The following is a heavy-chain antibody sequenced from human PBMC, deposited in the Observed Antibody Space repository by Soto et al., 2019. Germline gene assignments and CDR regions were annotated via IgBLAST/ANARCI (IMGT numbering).Heavy chain of an antibody. J-gene: IGHJ1*01. CDR1: GGSFSGYY. V-gene: IGHV4-34*01. D-gene: IGHD3-10*01. CDR3: ARASTMGAEYFQH. CDR2: INHSGST. Sequence: PSETLSLTCAVYGGSFSGYYWSWIRQPPGKGLEWIGEINHSGSTNYNPSLKSRVTISVDTSKNQFSLKLSSVTAADTAVYYCARASTMGAEYFQHWGQGTLVTVS.